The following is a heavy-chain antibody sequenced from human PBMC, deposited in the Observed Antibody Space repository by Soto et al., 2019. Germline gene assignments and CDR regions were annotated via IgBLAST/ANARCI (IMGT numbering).Heavy chain of an antibody. CDR3: ARERYVASRHSHFDS. Sequence: QVQLVQSGAEVKEPGASVKVSCKASGYRVSTYGINWVRQAPGQGLEWMGWTSTNNGDTNYAQKFQGRVTLTTDTSTSTAYMELRSLISDDTAVYFCARERYVASRHSHFDSWGQGTQVTVSS. V-gene: IGHV1-18*04. J-gene: IGHJ4*02. D-gene: IGHD6-6*01. CDR1: GYRVSTYG. CDR2: TSTNNGDT.